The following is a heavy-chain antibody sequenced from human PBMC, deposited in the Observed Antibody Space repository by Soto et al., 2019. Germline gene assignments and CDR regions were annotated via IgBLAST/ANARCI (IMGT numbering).Heavy chain of an antibody. Sequence: PGEALKISCKGSGYSFAGYWITWVRQKPGKGLEWMGRIDPSDSQTYYSPSFRGHVTISATKSITTVFLQWSSLRASDTAMYYCARQIYDSDTGPNFQYYFDSWGQGTPVTVSS. CDR3: ARQIYDSDTGPNFQYYFDS. D-gene: IGHD3-22*01. J-gene: IGHJ4*02. V-gene: IGHV5-10-1*01. CDR1: GYSFAGYW. CDR2: IDPSDSQT.